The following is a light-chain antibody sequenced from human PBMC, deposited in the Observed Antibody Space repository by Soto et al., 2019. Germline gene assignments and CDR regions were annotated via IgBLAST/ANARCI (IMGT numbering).Light chain of an antibody. CDR1: SSNIGSNT. J-gene: IGLJ1*01. Sequence: QSVLTQPPSASGTPGQRVTISCSGSSSNIGSNTVNWYQHLPGTAPKLLIYSNNQRPSGVPDRFSGSKSGTSASLAISGFQSEDEADYSCAAWDDSLNGYVFGTGTKVTVL. V-gene: IGLV1-44*01. CDR3: AAWDDSLNGYV. CDR2: SNN.